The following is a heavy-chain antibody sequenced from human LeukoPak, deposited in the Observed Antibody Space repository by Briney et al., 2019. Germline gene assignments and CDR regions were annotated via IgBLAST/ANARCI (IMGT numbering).Heavy chain of an antibody. CDR2: ITADGGTT. D-gene: IGHD6-6*01. CDR3: ASRGSSSSQYY. Sequence: GGSLRLSCAASGFTFSNNVMSWVSQAPGKGLEWVSAITADGGTTFYADSVKGRFTISRDNSKNTLYLQVNSLRADDTAVYYFASRGSSSSQYYWGQGTLVTVSS. CDR1: GFTFSNNV. V-gene: IGHV3-23*01. J-gene: IGHJ4*02.